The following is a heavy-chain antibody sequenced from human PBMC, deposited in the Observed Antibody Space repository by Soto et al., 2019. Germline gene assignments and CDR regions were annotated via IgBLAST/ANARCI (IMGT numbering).Heavy chain of an antibody. CDR2: ISAYNGNT. V-gene: IGHV1-18*04. D-gene: IGHD5-12*01. J-gene: IGHJ6*02. CDR3: ARQGYSGYDRHYYYALDV. Sequence: QVQLVQSGAEVKKPGASVKVSCKASGYTFTSYGISWVRQAPGQGLDGRGWISAYNGNTNYAHKLQVRVTMTTDTSTSTAYMELRSLRSDDTALYYCARQGYSGYDRHYYYALDVWGQGTTVTVSS. CDR1: GYTFTSYG.